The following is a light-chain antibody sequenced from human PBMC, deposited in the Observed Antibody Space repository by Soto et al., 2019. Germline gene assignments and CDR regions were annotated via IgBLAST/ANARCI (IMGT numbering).Light chain of an antibody. J-gene: IGKJ4*01. Sequence: EIVMTQSPATLSVSPGERATLSCRASQSVSSNLAWYQQQPGQTPKLLIYVASTRATGIAARFSGSGSVTAFTLPLSRLQSEDLAVCYCQQYNVWPLTFGGGTKVQFK. CDR3: QQYNVWPLT. CDR1: QSVSSN. CDR2: VAS. V-gene: IGKV3-15*01.